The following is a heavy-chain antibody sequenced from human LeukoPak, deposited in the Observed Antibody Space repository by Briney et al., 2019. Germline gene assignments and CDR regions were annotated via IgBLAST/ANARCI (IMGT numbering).Heavy chain of an antibody. Sequence: ASVKVSCKASGYTFTSYGISWVRQASGQGLEWMGWISAYNGNTNYAQKLQGRVTMTTDTSTSTAYMELRSLRSDDTAVYYCARERPPVVVPAAMPLYYYYYYMDVWGKGTTVTVSS. CDR3: ARERPPVVVPAAMPLYYYYYYMDV. CDR2: ISAYNGNT. D-gene: IGHD2-2*01. CDR1: GYTFTSYG. J-gene: IGHJ6*03. V-gene: IGHV1-18*01.